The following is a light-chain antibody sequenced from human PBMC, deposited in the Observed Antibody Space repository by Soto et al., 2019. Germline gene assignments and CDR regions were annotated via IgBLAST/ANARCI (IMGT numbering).Light chain of an antibody. CDR2: GAS. J-gene: IGKJ1*01. CDR1: QSVRSNY. Sequence: EIVLTQSPGTLSLSPGERATLSCRASQSVRSNYLAWYQQKPGQAPRLLFYGASSRAAGIPDRFSGSGSGTDFTLTISGLEPEDFAVYYCQQYGSSTWTFGQGTKVDIK. V-gene: IGKV3-20*01. CDR3: QQYGSSTWT.